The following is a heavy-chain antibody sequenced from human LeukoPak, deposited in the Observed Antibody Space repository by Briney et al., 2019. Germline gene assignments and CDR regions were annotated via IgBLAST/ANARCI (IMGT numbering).Heavy chain of an antibody. V-gene: IGHV3-48*03. Sequence: PGGSLTLSCAASGFTFSSYEMNWVRQAPGKGLEWVSYISSSGSTIYYADSVKGRFTISRDNAKNSLYLQMNSLRAEDTAVYYCAKAGRGGAITMVRGVKGDYYYMDVWGKGTTVTISS. D-gene: IGHD3-10*01. CDR3: AKAGRGGAITMVRGVKGDYYYMDV. CDR1: GFTFSSYE. J-gene: IGHJ6*03. CDR2: ISSSGSTI.